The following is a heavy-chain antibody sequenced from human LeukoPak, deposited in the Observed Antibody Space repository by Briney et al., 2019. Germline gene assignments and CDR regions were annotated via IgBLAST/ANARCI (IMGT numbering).Heavy chain of an antibody. Sequence: GAAGKVCCKASGYTFTGYYRHWVRQAPGQGREWMGRINPNSGDTNYAQQFQGRVTMTRDTSISTAYMELSRLRSDDTAVYYCARDVDIVGVPDYWGQGTLVTVSS. CDR1: GYTFTGYY. D-gene: IGHD1-26*01. V-gene: IGHV1-2*06. J-gene: IGHJ4*02. CDR3: ARDVDIVGVPDY. CDR2: INPNSGDT.